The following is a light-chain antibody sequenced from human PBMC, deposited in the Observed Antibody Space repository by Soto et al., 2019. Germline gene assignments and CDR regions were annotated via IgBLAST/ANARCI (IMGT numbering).Light chain of an antibody. J-gene: IGLJ3*02. CDR3: AAWHDSRNAWV. Sequence: QAVVTQPPSLSGTPGQRVTISCSGSSSQIGSNTVSWYQQLPGKAPKLLIYDNDRRPSGVPDRFSGSKSGTSGSLAISDLHSEDEAEYFCAAWHDSRNAWVFGGGTKVTVL. CDR2: DND. CDR1: SSQIGSNT. V-gene: IGLV1-44*01.